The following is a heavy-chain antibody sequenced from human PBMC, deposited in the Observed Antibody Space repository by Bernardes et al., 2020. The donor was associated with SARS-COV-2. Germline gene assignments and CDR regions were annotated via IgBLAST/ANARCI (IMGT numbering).Heavy chain of an antibody. CDR2: ISAIGGST. CDR1: GFTFSKNA. Sequence: GGSLRLSCVASGFTFSKNAMTWVGQVRGKGLEWVSAISAIGGSTYYEEYVKGRFTISRDNSRNTLDLEMNSLRAEDTAVYYCSKNAKYSSSSMEVWGQGTTVTVS. J-gene: IGHJ6*02. CDR3: SKNAKYSSSSMEV. V-gene: IGHV3-23*01. D-gene: IGHD6-6*01.